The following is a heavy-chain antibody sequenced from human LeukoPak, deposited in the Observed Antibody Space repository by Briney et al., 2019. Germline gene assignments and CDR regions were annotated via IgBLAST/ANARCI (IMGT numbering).Heavy chain of an antibody. CDR3: TRGPTSDRYVSPLDY. J-gene: IGHJ4*02. Sequence: SETLSLTCTVSGGSISSYYWSWIRQPPGKRLEWIGCTHHSGSTNYNPSLESRVTISVDASKNQFSLKLNSLTAADTAVYYCTRGPTSDRYVSPLDYWGQGTLVTVSS. CDR1: GGSISSYY. CDR2: THHSGST. V-gene: IGHV4-59*01. D-gene: IGHD2-2*01.